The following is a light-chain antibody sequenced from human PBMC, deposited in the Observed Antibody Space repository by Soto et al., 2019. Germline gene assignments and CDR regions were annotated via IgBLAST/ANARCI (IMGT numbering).Light chain of an antibody. CDR3: QQYNSYPPWT. J-gene: IGKJ1*01. CDR1: QSISSW. CDR2: KAS. V-gene: IGKV1-5*03. Sequence: DIQMTQSPSTLSASVGDRVTITCRASQSISSWLAWYQQKPGNAPTLLIYKASSLESGVPSRFSGSGSGTEFTLTISSLQPDDFATYYCQQYNSYPPWTFGQGTKVEIK.